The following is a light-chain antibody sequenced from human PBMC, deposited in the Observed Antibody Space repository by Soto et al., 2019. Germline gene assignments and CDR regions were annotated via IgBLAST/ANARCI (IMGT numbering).Light chain of an antibody. CDR1: QGVGVW. CDR2: DAS. J-gene: IGKJ1*01. CDR3: QQYDIYSGT. Sequence: DIQMTQSPSSLSASVGDRVTITCRASQGVGVWLAWYQQKPGKAPKLLISDASDLQRGVPSRFNGSGSGTEFTLSINSLQSDDFATYYCQQYDIYSGTFGQGTRVEIK. V-gene: IGKV1-5*01.